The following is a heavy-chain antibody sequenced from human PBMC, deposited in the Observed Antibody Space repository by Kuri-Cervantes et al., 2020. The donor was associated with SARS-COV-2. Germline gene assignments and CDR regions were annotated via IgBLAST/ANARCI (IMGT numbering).Heavy chain of an antibody. V-gene: IGHV4-59*12. CDR1: GGSISSYY. CDR3: ARDLPSDYTYYYYYMDA. Sequence: GSLRLSCTVSGGSISSYYWSWIRQPPGKGLEWIGYIYYSGSTNYNPSLKSRVTISVDTSKNQFSLKLSSVTAADTAVYYCARDLPSDYTYYYYYMDAWGKGTTVTVSS. D-gene: IGHD4/OR15-4a*01. J-gene: IGHJ6*03. CDR2: IYYSGST.